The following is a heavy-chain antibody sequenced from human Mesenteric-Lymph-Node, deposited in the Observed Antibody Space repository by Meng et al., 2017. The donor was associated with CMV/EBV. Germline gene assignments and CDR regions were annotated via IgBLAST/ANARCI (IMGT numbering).Heavy chain of an antibody. Sequence: GGPLRLSCAASGFTFEDKAMHWVRQAPGKGLEWVSGISWNNDTKAYADSVKGRFTVSRDNAKNSLYLQMNSLRAEDTALYYCAKEGVAAMDVWGQGTPVTVSS. J-gene: IGHJ6*02. CDR2: ISWNNDTK. D-gene: IGHD3-16*01. CDR3: AKEGVAAMDV. CDR1: GFTFEDKA. V-gene: IGHV3-9*01.